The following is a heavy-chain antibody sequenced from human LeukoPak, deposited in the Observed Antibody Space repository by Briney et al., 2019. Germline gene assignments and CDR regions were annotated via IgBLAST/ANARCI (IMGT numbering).Heavy chain of an antibody. CDR2: IYYSGST. J-gene: IGHJ4*02. CDR3: ARLRKVVATLFPQPFYYFDY. Sequence: PSETLSLTCTVSGGSISSYYWSWIRQPPGKGLEWIGYIYYSGSTNYNPSLKSRVTISVDTSKNQFSLKLSSVTAADTAVYYCARLRKVVATLFPQPFYYFDYWGQGTLVTVSS. CDR1: GGSISSYY. V-gene: IGHV4-59*01. D-gene: IGHD5-12*01.